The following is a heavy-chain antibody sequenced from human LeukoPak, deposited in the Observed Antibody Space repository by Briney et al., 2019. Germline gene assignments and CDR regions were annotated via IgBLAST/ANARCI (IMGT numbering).Heavy chain of an antibody. CDR2: ISSSRSYI. D-gene: IGHD2-2*01. J-gene: IGHJ3*02. Sequence: GGSLRLSCAASGFTFRSYSMNWVRQAPGEGREWGSSISSSRSYIYYADSVKGRFTISRDNAKNALYLQMNSLRAEDTAVYYRARLGYCSSTSCSGAPDAFDIWGQGTMVTVSS. V-gene: IGHV3-21*01. CDR3: ARLGYCSSTSCSGAPDAFDI. CDR1: GFTFRSYS.